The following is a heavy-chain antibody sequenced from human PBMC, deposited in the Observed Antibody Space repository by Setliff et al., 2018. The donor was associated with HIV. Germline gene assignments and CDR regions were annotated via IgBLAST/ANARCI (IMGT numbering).Heavy chain of an antibody. J-gene: IGHJ3*02. CDR1: GFTFSHYG. CDR2: ISYDETTK. CDR3: VKGGMTNAAFNI. Sequence: GGSLRLSCAASGFTFSHYGMHWVRQAPGKGLEWVAIISYDETTKLYADSVKGRFTISRDNSKNTLYLQMNSLRLEDTALYYCVKGGMTNAAFNIWGPGTMVTVSS. V-gene: IGHV3-30*18. D-gene: IGHD3-16*01.